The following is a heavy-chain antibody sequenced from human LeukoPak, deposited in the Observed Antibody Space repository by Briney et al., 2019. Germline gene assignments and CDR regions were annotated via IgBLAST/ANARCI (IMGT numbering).Heavy chain of an antibody. D-gene: IGHD1-14*01. V-gene: IGHV4-4*07. CDR2: IYSSGST. J-gene: IGHJ4*02. CDR1: RGSISSYY. Sequence: PSETLSLTCTVSRGSISSYYWSWLRQPAGKGLEWIGRIYSSGSTTYNPSLKSRVTLSVDTSKNQFSLKLSSVTAADTAMYYCARDGTYNSFDYWGQGTLVTVSS. CDR3: ARDGTYNSFDY.